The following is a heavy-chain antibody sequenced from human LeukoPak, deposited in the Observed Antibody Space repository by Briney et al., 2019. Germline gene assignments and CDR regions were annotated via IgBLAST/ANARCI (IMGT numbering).Heavy chain of an antibody. CDR2: IRYDGSNK. J-gene: IGHJ4*02. CDR1: GFTFSSYG. V-gene: IGHV3-30*02. D-gene: IGHD2-15*01. CDR3: AKDRAGYCSGGSCFSSFDY. Sequence: TRGSLRLSCAASGFTFSSYGMHWVRQAPGKGLEWVAFIRYDGSNKYYADSVKGRFTISRDNSKNTLYLQMNSLRAEDTAVYYRAKDRAGYCSGGSCFSSFDYWGQGTLVTVSS.